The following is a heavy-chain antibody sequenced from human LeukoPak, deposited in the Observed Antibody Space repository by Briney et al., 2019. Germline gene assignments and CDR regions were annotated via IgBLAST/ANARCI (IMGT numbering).Heavy chain of an antibody. CDR2: IYHSGTT. Sequence: SETLSLTCTVSSGPLHSGGFYWSWIRQHPGRDLEWIAYIYHSGTTYYNPSLKGRATLSVDMSKNQFSLKLPSVTAADTAVYYCAREYYDSSGYYYIHSWGQGTQVTVSS. V-gene: IGHV4-31*03. CDR3: AREYYDSSGYYYIHS. J-gene: IGHJ4*02. D-gene: IGHD3-22*01. CDR1: SGPLHSGGFY.